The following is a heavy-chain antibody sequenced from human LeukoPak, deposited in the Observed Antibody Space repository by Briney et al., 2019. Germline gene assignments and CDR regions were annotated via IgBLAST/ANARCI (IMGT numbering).Heavy chain of an antibody. Sequence: GGSLRLSCAASGFTFSSYAMHWVRQAPGKGLEWVAVISYDGSNKYYADSVKGRFTLSRDNSKNTLYLQMNSLRAEDTAVYYCAKDLGHRGGYGDYFDYWGQGTLVTVSS. CDR3: AKDLGHRGGYGDYFDY. CDR2: ISYDGSNK. J-gene: IGHJ4*02. D-gene: IGHD4-17*01. V-gene: IGHV3-30*04. CDR1: GFTFSSYA.